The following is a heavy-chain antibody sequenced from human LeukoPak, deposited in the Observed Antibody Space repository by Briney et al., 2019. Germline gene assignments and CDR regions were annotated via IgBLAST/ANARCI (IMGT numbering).Heavy chain of an antibody. Sequence: PGGSLRLSCAASGFTFSNYFMTWVRQAPGQGLDWVANIKQDGSEKYYVDSVKGRFTISRDNAKNSLYLQMNSLRAEDTAVYYCGRGHWGLDYWGQGALVTVSS. J-gene: IGHJ4*02. CDR1: GFTFSNYF. CDR3: GRGHWGLDY. D-gene: IGHD7-27*01. V-gene: IGHV3-7*01. CDR2: IKQDGSEK.